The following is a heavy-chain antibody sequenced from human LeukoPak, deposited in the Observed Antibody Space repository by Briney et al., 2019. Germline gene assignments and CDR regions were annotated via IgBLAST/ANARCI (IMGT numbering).Heavy chain of an antibody. CDR1: GGSISSYY. CDR3: ARDEGVPGARLFDP. CDR2: IYTSGST. J-gene: IGHJ5*02. Sequence: SETLSLTCTVSGGSISSYYWSWIRQPAGKGLEWIGRIYTSGSTNYNPSLKSRVTMSVDTSRNQFSLKLSSVTAPDTAAYYRARDEGVPGARLFDPWGQGTLVTVSS. V-gene: IGHV4-4*07. D-gene: IGHD3-10*01.